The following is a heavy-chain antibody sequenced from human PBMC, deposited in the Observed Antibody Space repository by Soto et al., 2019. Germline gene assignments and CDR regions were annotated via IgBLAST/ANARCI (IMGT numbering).Heavy chain of an antibody. D-gene: IGHD2-8*01. CDR2: TYYRSKWYN. CDR3: ARDPAPGYCTNGVCYAPRNWFDP. J-gene: IGHJ5*02. CDR1: GDSVSSNSAA. V-gene: IGHV6-1*01. Sequence: KQSPTLSLPCAISGDSVSSNSAAWNWIRQSPSRGLEWLGRTYYRSKWYNDYAVSVKSRITINPDTSKNQFSLQLNSVTPEDTAVYYCARDPAPGYCTNGVCYAPRNWFDPWGQGTLVTVSA.